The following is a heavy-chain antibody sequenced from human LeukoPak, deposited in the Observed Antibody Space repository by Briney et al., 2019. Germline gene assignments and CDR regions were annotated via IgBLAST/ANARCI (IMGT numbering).Heavy chain of an antibody. V-gene: IGHV4-4*07. CDR3: ARVMSTSYFDL. CDR2: IYTSGST. D-gene: IGHD2-8*01. Sequence: PSETLSLTCSVSGGSISSYYWSWIRQPAGKGLEWIGRIYTSGSTSYNPSLKSRVTISVDKPKNQFSLTLSSVTAADTAVYYCARVMSTSYFDLWGRGTLVTVSS. J-gene: IGHJ2*01. CDR1: GGSISSYY.